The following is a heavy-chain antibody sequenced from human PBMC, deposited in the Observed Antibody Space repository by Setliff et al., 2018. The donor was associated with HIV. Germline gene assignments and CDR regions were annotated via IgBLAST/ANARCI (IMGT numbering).Heavy chain of an antibody. V-gene: IGHV4-30-2*01. Sequence: SETLSLTCDVSGDGVTSKSYSWTWIRQPPGKGLEWMGYIFHSGTTYYSPSLKDRLTISIDQSMNHFSLKLTSVTAADTAVYYCATVPPSGTYLDYWGPGGLVTVSS. J-gene: IGHJ4*02. CDR1: GDGVTSKSYS. D-gene: IGHD3-10*01. CDR2: IFHSGTT. CDR3: ATVPPSGTYLDY.